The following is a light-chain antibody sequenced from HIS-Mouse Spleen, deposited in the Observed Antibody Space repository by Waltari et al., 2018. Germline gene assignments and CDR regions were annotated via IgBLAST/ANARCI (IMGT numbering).Light chain of an antibody. J-gene: IGLJ2*01. CDR2: DVS. CDR3: CSYAGSYTS. V-gene: IGLV2-11*01. Sequence: QSALTQPRSVSGSPGQSVTISCPGTSSYVGGYNYVSWYQPHPGKAPKLMIYDVSKRPSGVPDRFSGSKSGNTASLTISGLQAEDEADYYCCSYAGSYTSFGGGTKLTVL. CDR1: SSYVGGYNY.